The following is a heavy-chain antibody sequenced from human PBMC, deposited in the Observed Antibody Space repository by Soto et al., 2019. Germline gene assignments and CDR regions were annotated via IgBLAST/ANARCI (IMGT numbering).Heavy chain of an antibody. V-gene: IGHV4-38-2*01. CDR1: GYSISSGYY. J-gene: IGHJ6*02. Sequence: SETLSLTCAVSGYSISSGYYWGWIRQPPGKGLEWIGSIYHSGSTYYNPSLKSRVTISVDTSKNQFSLKLSSVTAAGTAVYYCARFGITIFGVVIMNHYGMDVWGQGTTVTVSS. CDR2: IYHSGST. D-gene: IGHD3-3*01. CDR3: ARFGITIFGVVIMNHYGMDV.